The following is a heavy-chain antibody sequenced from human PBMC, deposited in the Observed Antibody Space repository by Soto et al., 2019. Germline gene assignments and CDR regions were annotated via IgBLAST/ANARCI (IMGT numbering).Heavy chain of an antibody. CDR3: GRDTGITTCGFFDY. CDR2: IIPVLGLT. J-gene: IGHJ4*02. Sequence: QVQLVQSGAEVKKPGSSVKVSCKASGGTFSSYSVTWVRQAPGQGLEWMGRIIPVLGLTNHAQKFQGRVTITADKSTRTAHMELNSLRSEDTAVYYGGRDTGITTCGFFDYWGQGLLVTVSS. CDR1: GGTFSSYS. V-gene: IGHV1-69*04. D-gene: IGHD1-1*01.